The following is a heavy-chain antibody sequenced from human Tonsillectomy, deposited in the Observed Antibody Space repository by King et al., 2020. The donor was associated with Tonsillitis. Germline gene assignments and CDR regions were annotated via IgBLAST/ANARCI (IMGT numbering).Heavy chain of an antibody. CDR2: IYSGGSST. J-gene: IGHJ4*02. CDR1: GFTFSSYA. Sequence: VQLLESGGGLVQPGGSLRLSCAASGFTFSSYAMSWVRQAPGKGLEWVSVIYSGGSSTYYADSVKGRFTISRDNSKNTLYLQMNSLRAEDTAVYYCAKDWPAYCGGDCYSHGFDYWGQGTLVTVSS. D-gene: IGHD2-21*02. CDR3: AKDWPAYCGGDCYSHGFDY. V-gene: IGHV3-23*03.